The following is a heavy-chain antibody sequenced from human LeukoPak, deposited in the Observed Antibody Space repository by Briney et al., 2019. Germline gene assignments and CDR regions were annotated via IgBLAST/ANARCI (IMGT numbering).Heavy chain of an antibody. CDR1: GGSFSGYY. Sequence: SETLSLTCAVYGGSFSGYYWSWIRQPPGKGLERIGEINHSGSTNYNPSLKSRVTISVDTSKSQFSLKLSSVTAADTAVYYCARAVSVGVPAAILDYWGQGTLVTVSS. D-gene: IGHD2-2*02. V-gene: IGHV4-34*01. CDR2: INHSGST. J-gene: IGHJ4*02. CDR3: ARAVSVGVPAAILDY.